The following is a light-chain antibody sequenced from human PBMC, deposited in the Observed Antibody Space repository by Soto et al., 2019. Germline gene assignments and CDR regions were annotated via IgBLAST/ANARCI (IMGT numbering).Light chain of an antibody. CDR2: GAS. CDR3: QQYAKAPLT. CDR1: QIVSDNY. V-gene: IGKV3-20*01. J-gene: IGKJ1*01. Sequence: DIVLTQCPGTLSLSPGERATLSCMSSQIVSDNYLAWYQQKPGQAPRLVVYGASSRATGVPDRFSASGSGTDFTLTISRLEPEDFAVYYCQQYAKAPLTFGQGTKVDIK.